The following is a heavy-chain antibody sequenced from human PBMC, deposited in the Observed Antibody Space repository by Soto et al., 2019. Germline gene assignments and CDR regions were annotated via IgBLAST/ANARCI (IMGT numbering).Heavy chain of an antibody. D-gene: IGHD3-10*01. J-gene: IGHJ4*02. CDR3: ARVFMVRGVISLFGY. V-gene: IGHV1-2*02. CDR2: INPNSGGT. Sequence: QVQLVQSGAEVKKPGASVKVSCKASGYTFTGYYMHWVRQAPGQGLEWMGWINPNSGGTNYAQKFQGRVTMTRDTSISTAYMELSRLRSDNTAVYYCARVFMVRGVISLFGYWGQGTLVTVSS. CDR1: GYTFTGYY.